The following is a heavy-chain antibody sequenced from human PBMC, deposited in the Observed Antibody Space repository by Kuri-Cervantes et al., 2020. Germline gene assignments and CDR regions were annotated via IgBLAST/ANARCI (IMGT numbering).Heavy chain of an antibody. J-gene: IGHJ4*02. CDR3: AKLYCSSTSCSFFDY. D-gene: IGHD2-2*01. CDR1: GFTFSSNS. V-gene: IGHV3-23*01. Sequence: LSLTCAAPGFTFSSNSMNWVRQAPGKGLEWVSAISGSGGSTYYADSVKGRFTISRDNSKNTPYLQMNSLRAEDTAVYYCAKLYCSSTSCSFFDYWGQGTLVTVSS. CDR2: ISGSGGST.